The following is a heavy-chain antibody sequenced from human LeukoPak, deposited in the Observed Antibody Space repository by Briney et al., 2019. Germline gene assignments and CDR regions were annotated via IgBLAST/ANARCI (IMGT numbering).Heavy chain of an antibody. CDR1: GFTVSSNY. CDR2: IYSGGST. Sequence: GGSLRLSCAASGFTVSSNYMSWVRRAPGKGLEWVSIIYSGGSTFYADSVKGRFTISRDNSKNTLYLQMNSLRAEDTAVYYCARGGSYLSAFDIWGQGTMVTVSS. D-gene: IGHD1-26*01. V-gene: IGHV3-53*01. J-gene: IGHJ3*02. CDR3: ARGGSYLSAFDI.